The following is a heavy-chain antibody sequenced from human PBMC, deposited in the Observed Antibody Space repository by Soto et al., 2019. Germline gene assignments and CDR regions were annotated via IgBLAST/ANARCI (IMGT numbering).Heavy chain of an antibody. Sequence: PSETLSLTCTVSGGSISSGDYYWSWIRQPPGKGLELIGYIYYSGSTYYNPSLKSRVTISVDTSKNHFSLKLSSVTAADTAVYYCARGSGMPYGDDSWWFDPWGQGTLVTVSS. J-gene: IGHJ5*02. V-gene: IGHV4-30-4*01. CDR1: GGSISSGDYY. CDR2: IYYSGST. CDR3: ARGSGMPYGDDSWWFDP. D-gene: IGHD4-17*01.